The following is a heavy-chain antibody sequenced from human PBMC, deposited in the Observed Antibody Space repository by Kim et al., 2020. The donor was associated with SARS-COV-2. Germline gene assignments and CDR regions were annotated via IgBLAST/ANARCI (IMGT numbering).Heavy chain of an antibody. CDR3: ARDRYYYDSSGLAYGMDV. J-gene: IGHJ6*02. CDR1: GYNFISYG. V-gene: IGHV1-18*01. Sequence: ASVKVSCKASGYNFISYGISWVRQAPGQGLEWMGWINAYNGDTNYAQKLQGRVTMTRDTSTSTAYMELRSLRSDDTAVYYCARDRYYYDSSGLAYGMDVWGQGTTVTVSS. D-gene: IGHD3-22*01. CDR2: INAYNGDT.